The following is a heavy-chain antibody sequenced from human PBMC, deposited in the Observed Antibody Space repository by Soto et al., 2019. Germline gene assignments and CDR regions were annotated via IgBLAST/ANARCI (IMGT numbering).Heavy chain of an antibody. CDR1: GYTLTELS. CDR2: FDTEDGET. D-gene: IGHD3-16*01. Sequence: QVQLVQSGAEVKKPGASVKVSCKVSGYTLTELSMHWVRQAPGKGLEWMGGFDTEDGETIYAQKFQGRVTMTEDTYTDTAYMELNSLRSEDTAVYYCARSESLFVAFEIWGQGTMVTVSS. V-gene: IGHV1-24*01. J-gene: IGHJ3*02. CDR3: ARSESLFVAFEI.